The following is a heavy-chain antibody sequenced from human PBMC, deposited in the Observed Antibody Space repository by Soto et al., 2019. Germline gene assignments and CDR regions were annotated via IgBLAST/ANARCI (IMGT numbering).Heavy chain of an antibody. D-gene: IGHD3-16*01. CDR3: AKSDMIPYYYYYMDV. Sequence: VQLVESGGGVVQPGRSLRLSCAASGFTFSSYGMHWVRQAPGKGLEWVAVISYDGSNKYYADSVKGRFTISRDNSKNTLYLQMNSLRAEDTAVYYCAKSDMIPYYYYYMDVWGKGTTVTVSS. CDR1: GFTFSSYG. CDR2: ISYDGSNK. V-gene: IGHV3-30*18. J-gene: IGHJ6*03.